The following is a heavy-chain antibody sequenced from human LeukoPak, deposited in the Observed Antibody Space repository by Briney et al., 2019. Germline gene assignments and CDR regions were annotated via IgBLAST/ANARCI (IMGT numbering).Heavy chain of an antibody. CDR2: ISAYNGNT. D-gene: IGHD5-12*01. CDR3: ARDDSGYDLAINY. J-gene: IGHJ4*02. Sequence: ASVKVSCKASGGTFSSYAISWVRQAPGQGLEWMGWISAYNGNTNYAQKLQGRVTMTTDTSTSTAYMELRSLRSDDTAVYYCARDDSGYDLAINYWGQGTLVTVSS. V-gene: IGHV1-18*01. CDR1: GGTFSSYA.